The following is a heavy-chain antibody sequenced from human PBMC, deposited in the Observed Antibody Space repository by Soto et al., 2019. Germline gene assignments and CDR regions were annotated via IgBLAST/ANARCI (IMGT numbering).Heavy chain of an antibody. CDR2: ISYDGSNK. V-gene: IGHV3-30-3*01. D-gene: IGHD1-7*01. J-gene: IGHJ4*02. CDR1: GFTFSSYA. CDR3: ASEELELSLGLFDC. Sequence: QVQLVESGGGVVQPGRSLRLSCAASGFTFSSYAMHWVRQAPGKGLEWVAVISYDGSNKYYADSVKGRFTISRDSSKNTLYLQMNSLRVEDTAVYYCASEELELSLGLFDCWGQGTLVTVSS.